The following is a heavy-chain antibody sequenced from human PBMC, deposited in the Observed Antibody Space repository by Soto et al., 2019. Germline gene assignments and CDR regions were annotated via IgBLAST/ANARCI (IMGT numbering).Heavy chain of an antibody. CDR2: ISAYNGNT. CDR3: ARPYSGTVRCAFDI. J-gene: IGHJ3*02. V-gene: IGHV1-18*01. D-gene: IGHD1-26*01. Sequence: QVQLVQSGAEVKKPGASVKVSCKSSGYTFTNYGISWVRQAPGQGLEWMGWISAYNGNTNNAQKFQGRVTMTTDTSTSTAYMALRSLISDDTAVYYCARPYSGTVRCAFDIGGQGTMVTVSS. CDR1: GYTFTNYG.